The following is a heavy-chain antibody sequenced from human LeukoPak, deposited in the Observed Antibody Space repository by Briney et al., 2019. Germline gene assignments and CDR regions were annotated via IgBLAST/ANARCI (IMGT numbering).Heavy chain of an antibody. CDR3: ARDQDIVVVVAALRQREMGGFDP. Sequence: ASVKVSCKASGYTFTNYDINWVRQATGQGPEWMGWMNPKSGNTGYAQKFQGRVTMARNTSISTAYMELSSLRSDDTAVYYCARDQDIVVVVAALRQREMGGFDPWGQGTLVTVSS. CDR2: MNPKSGNT. J-gene: IGHJ5*02. V-gene: IGHV1-8*01. CDR1: GYTFTNYD. D-gene: IGHD2-15*01.